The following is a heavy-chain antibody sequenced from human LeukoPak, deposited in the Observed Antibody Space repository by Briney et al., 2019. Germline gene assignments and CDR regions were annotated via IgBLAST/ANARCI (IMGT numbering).Heavy chain of an antibody. J-gene: IGHJ5*02. D-gene: IGHD3-3*01. CDR1: GGSISSGGYY. V-gene: IGHV4-31*03. Sequence: PSETLSLTCTVSGGSISSGGYYWSWIRQHPGKGLEWIGYIYYSGSTYYNPSLKSRVTISVDTSKNQFSLKLSSVTAADTAVYYCAREFRGDFWSGYYSIGWFDPWGQGTLVTVSS. CDR2: IYYSGST. CDR3: AREFRGDFWSGYYSIGWFDP.